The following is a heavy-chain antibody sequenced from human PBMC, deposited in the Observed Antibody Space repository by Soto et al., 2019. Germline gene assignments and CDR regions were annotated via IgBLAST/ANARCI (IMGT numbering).Heavy chain of an antibody. CDR1: RYTFTSYY. V-gene: IGHV1-46*01. J-gene: IGHJ6*02. CDR3: ARDGHPYCSGVSCYRPNYGMDV. CDR2: INPSGGST. D-gene: IGHD2-15*01. Sequence: SAKGCGKGSRYTFTSYYMHWVRQAPGQGLEWMGIINPSGGSTSYAHKFQRRVTMTRDTSTSTVYMELSSLRSEDTAVHYCARDGHPYCSGVSCYRPNYGMDVWGQGTTVTVCS.